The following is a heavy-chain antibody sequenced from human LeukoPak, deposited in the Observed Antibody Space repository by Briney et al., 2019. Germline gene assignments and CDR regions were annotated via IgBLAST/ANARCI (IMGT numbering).Heavy chain of an antibody. D-gene: IGHD3-10*01. CDR3: ARRLYGSGSSNAFDI. CDR1: GFSLGTDEMS. CDR2: IDWDDDK. Sequence: ESGPTLVNPTQTLTLTCTFSGFSLGTDEMSVSWVRQPPGKALEWLARIDWDDDKYYSASLKTRLTISKDTSKNQVVLTMTNMDPVDTATYYCARRLYGSGSSNAFDIWGHGTMVTVSS. V-gene: IGHV2-70*11. J-gene: IGHJ3*02.